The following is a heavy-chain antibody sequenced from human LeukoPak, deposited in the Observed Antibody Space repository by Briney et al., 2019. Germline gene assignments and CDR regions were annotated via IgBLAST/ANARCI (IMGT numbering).Heavy chain of an antibody. Sequence: GESLKISCKGSGYSFTSYWIGWVRQMPGKGLEWMGIIYPGDSDTRYSPSFQGQVTISADKSISTAYLQWSSLKASDTAMYYCARQSYYGSGSPWYYYGMDVWGQGTTVTVSS. CDR3: ARQSYYGSGSPWYYYGMDV. CDR1: GYSFTSYW. V-gene: IGHV5-51*01. J-gene: IGHJ6*02. CDR2: IYPGDSDT. D-gene: IGHD3-10*01.